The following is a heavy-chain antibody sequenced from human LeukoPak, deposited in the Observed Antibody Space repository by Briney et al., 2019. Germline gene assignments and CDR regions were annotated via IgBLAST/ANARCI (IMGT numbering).Heavy chain of an antibody. J-gene: IGHJ6*03. Sequence: GGSLRLSCAASGFTFSSYWMSWVRQAPGKGLEWVANIKQDGSEKYYVDSVKGRFTISRDNAKNSLYLQMNSLRAEDTAVYYCARDLYGAMRGYYYMDVWGKGTTVTVSS. D-gene: IGHD4-17*01. CDR3: ARDLYGAMRGYYYMDV. CDR2: IKQDGSEK. CDR1: GFTFSSYW. V-gene: IGHV3-7*01.